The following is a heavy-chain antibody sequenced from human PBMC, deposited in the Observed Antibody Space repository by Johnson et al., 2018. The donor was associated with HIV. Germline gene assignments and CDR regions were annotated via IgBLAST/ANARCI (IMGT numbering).Heavy chain of an antibody. J-gene: IGHJ3*02. D-gene: IGHD6-6*01. V-gene: IGHV3-53*01. Sequence: VQLVESGGGLIQPGGSLRLSCAASGFTVSSNYMSWVRQAPGKGLEWVSVIYSGGSTYYADSVKGRFTISRDNSKNTLYLQMNSLRAEDTAVYYCAKGDINYSSSSTGSFAIWGQGTMVTVSS. CDR3: AKGDINYSSSSTGSFAI. CDR2: IYSGGST. CDR1: GFTVSSNY.